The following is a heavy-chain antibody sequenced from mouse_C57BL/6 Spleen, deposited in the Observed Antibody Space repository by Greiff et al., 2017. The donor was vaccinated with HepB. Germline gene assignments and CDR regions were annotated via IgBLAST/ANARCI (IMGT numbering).Heavy chain of an antibody. CDR3: ARGGYSNSYYAMDY. D-gene: IGHD2-5*01. CDR1: GYSFTDYN. Sequence: VQLQQSGPELVKPGASVKISCKASGYSFTDYNMNWVKQSNGKSLEWIGVINPNYGTTSYNQKFKGKATLTVDQSSSTAYMQLNSLTSEYSAVYYCARGGYSNSYYAMDYWGQGTSVTVSS. J-gene: IGHJ4*01. V-gene: IGHV1-39*01. CDR2: INPNYGTT.